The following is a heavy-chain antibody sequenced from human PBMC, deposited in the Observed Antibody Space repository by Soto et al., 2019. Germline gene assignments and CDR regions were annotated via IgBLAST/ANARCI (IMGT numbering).Heavy chain of an antibody. D-gene: IGHD6-19*01. CDR1: GDSINSNYC. CDR3: ARDTGWGLGY. Sequence: QVQLQESGPGLVRPSGTLSLTCAVSGDSINSNYCWTWVRQPPGKGLEWIAEIYYSGGTSYNPSLKSRVTISMAKSKTQFSLNLTSVTAADTAMYYCARDTGWGLGYWGQGTLVTVSS. V-gene: IGHV4-4*02. CDR2: IYYSGGT. J-gene: IGHJ4*02.